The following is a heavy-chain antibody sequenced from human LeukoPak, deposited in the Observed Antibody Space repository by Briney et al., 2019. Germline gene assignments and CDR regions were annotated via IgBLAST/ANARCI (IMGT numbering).Heavy chain of an antibody. J-gene: IGHJ4*02. CDR2: IKSSGTT. CDR3: TTVRWGGDYDFHC. Sequence: PGGSLRLSCATSGFDFSRAWMSWVRQAPGKGLEWVGRIKSSGTTDYGAPVKGRFTISRDDSKNTLYLHMNSLQTEDTAMYYCTTVRWGGDYDFHCWGQGTLVTVSS. D-gene: IGHD4-17*01. CDR1: GFDFSRAW. V-gene: IGHV3-15*01.